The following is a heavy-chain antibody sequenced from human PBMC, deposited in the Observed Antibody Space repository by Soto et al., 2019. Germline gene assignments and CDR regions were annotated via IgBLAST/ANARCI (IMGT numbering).Heavy chain of an antibody. Sequence: QVQLVQSGAEVKKPGASVKVSCKASGYTFTSYAMHWVRQAPGQRREWMGWINAGNGNTKYSQKFQGRVTITRDTSASTAYMELSSLRSEDTAVYYCARDQGSSDTYYYYYMDVWGKGTTVTVSS. V-gene: IGHV1-3*01. CDR3: ARDQGSSDTYYYYYMDV. CDR1: GYTFTSYA. CDR2: INAGNGNT. J-gene: IGHJ6*03. D-gene: IGHD2-2*01.